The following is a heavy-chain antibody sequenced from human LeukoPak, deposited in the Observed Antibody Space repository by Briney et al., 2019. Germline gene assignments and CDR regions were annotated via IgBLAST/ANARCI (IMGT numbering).Heavy chain of an antibody. D-gene: IGHD3-10*01. J-gene: IGHJ4*02. V-gene: IGHV4-61*01. Sequence: SETLSLTCTVSGGSVSSGSYYWSWIRQPPGKGLEWIGYIYYSGSTNYNPSLKSRVTISGDTSKNQCSLKLSSVTAAVTAVYYCARVGWYGGLTEFDYWGQGTLVTVSS. CDR2: IYYSGST. CDR1: GGSVSSGSYY. CDR3: ARVGWYGGLTEFDY.